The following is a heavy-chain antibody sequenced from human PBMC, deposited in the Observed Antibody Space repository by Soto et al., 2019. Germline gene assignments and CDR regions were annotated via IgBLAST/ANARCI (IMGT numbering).Heavy chain of an antibody. CDR3: ARLLEYSSSSGGRYFDY. CDR2: IIPIFGTA. J-gene: IGHJ4*02. D-gene: IGHD6-6*01. Sequence: ASVKVSCKASGGTFSSYAISWVRQAPGQGLEWMGGIIPIFGTANYAQKFQGRVTITADESTSTAYMELSSLRSEDTAVYYCARLLEYSSSSGGRYFDYWGQGTLVTVSS. V-gene: IGHV1-69*13. CDR1: GGTFSSYA.